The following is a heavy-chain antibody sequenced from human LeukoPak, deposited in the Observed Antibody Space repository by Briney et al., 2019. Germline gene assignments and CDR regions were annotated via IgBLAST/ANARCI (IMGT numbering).Heavy chain of an antibody. CDR3: ARLGSVAMPFDH. CDR1: GGSMNNYY. Sequence: SETLSLTCTVSGGSMNNYYWNWIRQPPGKGLEWIGYSYYSGSTNYNPSLKSRVNISVDTSKNQFSLNLSSVTAADTAVYYCARLGSVAMPFDHWGQGTLVTVSS. D-gene: IGHD2-2*01. V-gene: IGHV4-59*08. J-gene: IGHJ4*02. CDR2: SYYSGST.